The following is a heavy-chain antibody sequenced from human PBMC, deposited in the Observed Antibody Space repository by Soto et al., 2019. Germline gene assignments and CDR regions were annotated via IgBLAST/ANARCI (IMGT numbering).Heavy chain of an antibody. Sequence: GESLKISCKGSGYSFTNYWIGWVRQMPGKGLEWMGIIYPGDSDTRYSPSLQGQVTISVDKSISTAYLQWSSLKASDTAMFYCARLRLGSPQEAFDIWGQGTMVTVSS. J-gene: IGHJ3*02. CDR1: GYSFTNYW. V-gene: IGHV5-51*01. CDR3: ARLRLGSPQEAFDI. D-gene: IGHD3-16*01. CDR2: IYPGDSDT.